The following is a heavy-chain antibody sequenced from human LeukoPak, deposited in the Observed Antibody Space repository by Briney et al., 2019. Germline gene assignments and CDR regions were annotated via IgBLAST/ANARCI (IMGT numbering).Heavy chain of an antibody. J-gene: IGHJ4*02. D-gene: IGHD6-13*01. Sequence: SQTLSLTCAISGHSVSRDTAAWSWVRQSPSRGLEWLGRTYYRSKWYNDYAVSVKSRITINPDTSKNQFSLQLNSVTPEDTAVYYCARDRGGSSWYYFDNWGQGSLVTVSS. CDR3: ARDRGGSSWYYFDN. V-gene: IGHV6-1*01. CDR1: GHSVSRDTAA. CDR2: TYYRSKWYN.